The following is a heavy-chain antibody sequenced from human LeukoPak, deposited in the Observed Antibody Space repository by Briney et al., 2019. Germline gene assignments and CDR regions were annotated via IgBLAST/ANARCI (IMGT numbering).Heavy chain of an antibody. Sequence: SETLSLTCAVYGGSFSGYYWSWIRQPPGKGLEWIGEINHSGSTNYNPSLKSRVTISVDTSKNQFSLKLSSVTAADTAVYYCARDGDRSPSDNDAFDIWGQGTMATVSS. CDR2: INHSGST. CDR1: GGSFSGYY. J-gene: IGHJ3*02. CDR3: ARDGDRSPSDNDAFDI. D-gene: IGHD3-10*01. V-gene: IGHV4-34*01.